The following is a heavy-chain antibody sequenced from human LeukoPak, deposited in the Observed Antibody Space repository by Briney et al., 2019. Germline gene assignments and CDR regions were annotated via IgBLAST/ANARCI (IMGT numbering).Heavy chain of an antibody. Sequence: PSETLSLTCAVYGGSFSGYYWSWLRQPPGKGLEWIGEINHSGSTNYNPSLKSRVTISVDTSKNQFSLKLSSVTAADTAVYYCASNYGRAAARPRANYYYYMDVWGKGTTVTVSS. CDR2: INHSGST. CDR3: ASNYGRAAARPRANYYYYMDV. CDR1: GGSFSGYY. D-gene: IGHD6-6*01. J-gene: IGHJ6*03. V-gene: IGHV4-34*01.